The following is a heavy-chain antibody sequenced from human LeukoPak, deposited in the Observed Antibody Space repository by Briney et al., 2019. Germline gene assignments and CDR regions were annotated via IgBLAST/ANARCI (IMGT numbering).Heavy chain of an antibody. V-gene: IGHV1-18*01. CDR2: MNPNSGNT. Sequence: ASVKVSCKASGYTFTSYDINWVRQATGRGLEWMGWMNPNSGNTNYAQKLQGRVTMTTDTSTSTAYMELRSLRSDDTAVYYCARADSSGWSQDYWGQGTLVTVSS. CDR1: GYTFTSYD. CDR3: ARADSSGWSQDY. J-gene: IGHJ4*02. D-gene: IGHD6-19*01.